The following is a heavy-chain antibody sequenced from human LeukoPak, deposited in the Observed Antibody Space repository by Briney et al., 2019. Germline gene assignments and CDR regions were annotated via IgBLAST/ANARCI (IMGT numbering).Heavy chain of an antibody. D-gene: IGHD3-9*01. J-gene: IGHJ3*02. V-gene: IGHV1-18*01. CDR3: ARERKSSYDTLTGYYKSDAFDI. CDR2: ISAYNGNT. CDR1: GYSLITYG. Sequence: GASVKVSCKAAGYSLITYGISWVRQAPGQGLEWMGWISAYNGNTNYAQKLQGRVTVTTDTSTNTAYMELRSLRSDATAVYYCARERKSSYDTLTGYYKSDAFDIWGQGTMVTVSS.